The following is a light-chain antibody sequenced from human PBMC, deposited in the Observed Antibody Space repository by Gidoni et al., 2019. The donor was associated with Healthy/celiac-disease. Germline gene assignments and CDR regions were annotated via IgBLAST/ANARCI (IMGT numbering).Light chain of an antibody. V-gene: IGKV3-20*01. CDR3: QQYGSSLALA. CDR1: QSVSSSY. Sequence: IVLTQSPGTLSLSPGERATLSCRASQSVSSSYLAWYQQKPGQPPRLLIYGASSRATGIPDRFSGSESGTDFTLTIRRLEPEDCAVYYCQQYGSSLALAFGGGTKVEIK. J-gene: IGKJ4*01. CDR2: GAS.